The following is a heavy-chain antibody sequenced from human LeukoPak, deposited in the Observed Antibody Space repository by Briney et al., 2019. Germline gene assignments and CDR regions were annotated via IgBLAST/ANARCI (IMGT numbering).Heavy chain of an antibody. J-gene: IGHJ4*02. Sequence: PSETLSLTCTVSGGSISSYYWSWIRQPPGKGLEWIGYIYYSGSTNYSPSLKSRVTISVDTSKNQFSLKLSSVTAADTAVYHCARVNLEYYYDSSGYYIGPYFDYWGQGTLVTVSS. CDR1: GGSISSYY. CDR2: IYYSGST. D-gene: IGHD3-22*01. CDR3: ARVNLEYYYDSSGYYIGPYFDY. V-gene: IGHV4-59*01.